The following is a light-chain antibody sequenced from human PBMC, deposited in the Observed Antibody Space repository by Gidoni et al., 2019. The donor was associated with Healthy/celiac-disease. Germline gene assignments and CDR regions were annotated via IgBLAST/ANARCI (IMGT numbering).Light chain of an antibody. J-gene: IGLJ2*01. Sequence: SYELTQPPPVSVSPGQTARITCSGDALPKQYAYWYQQKPGQPPVLVIYKDSERPSGIPERFSGSSSGTTVTLTISGVQAEDEADYYCQSADSSGTVVFGGGTKLTVL. CDR1: ALPKQY. V-gene: IGLV3-25*03. CDR2: KDS. CDR3: QSADSSGTVV.